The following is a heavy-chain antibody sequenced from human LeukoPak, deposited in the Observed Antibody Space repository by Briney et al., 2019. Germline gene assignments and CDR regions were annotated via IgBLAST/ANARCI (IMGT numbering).Heavy chain of an antibody. D-gene: IGHD5-24*01. Sequence: ASVKVSCKASGGTFSSYAISWVRQAPGQGLEWRGGIIPIFGTANYAQKFQGRGTITADESTSTAYMELSSLRSEDTAVYYCARGEMATPGYFDYWGQGTLVTVSS. J-gene: IGHJ4*02. CDR2: IIPIFGTA. CDR1: GGTFSSYA. V-gene: IGHV1-69*13. CDR3: ARGEMATPGYFDY.